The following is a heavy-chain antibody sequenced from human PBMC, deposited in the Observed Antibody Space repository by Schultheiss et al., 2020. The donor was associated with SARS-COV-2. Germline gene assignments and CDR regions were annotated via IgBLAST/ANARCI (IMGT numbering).Heavy chain of an antibody. CDR3: ARGYCTNGICFHYFYYMDV. CDR2: ISGSGGST. V-gene: IGHV3-20*04. Sequence: GESLKISCAASGFTFDDYGMSWVRQAPGKGLEWVSAISGSGGSTYYADSVKGRFTISRDNAKNSLYLQMNSLRAEDTAVYYCARGYCTNGICFHYFYYMDVWGKGTTVTVSS. J-gene: IGHJ6*03. D-gene: IGHD2-8*01. CDR1: GFTFDDYG.